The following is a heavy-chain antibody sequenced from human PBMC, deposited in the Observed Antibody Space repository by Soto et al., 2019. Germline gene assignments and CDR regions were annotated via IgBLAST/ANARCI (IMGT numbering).Heavy chain of an antibody. V-gene: IGHV3-23*01. J-gene: IGHJ5*02. CDR3: AKGSLQWCSGYGPCYTLDL. CDR2: ITDSGDNS. CDR1: GFALGNYA. Sequence: GGSLKLPCVGPGFALGNYAVTWVRQAPGKGLECRSAITDSGDNSTYAGSVRGRFTMSRDNSNNVVYLQMNSLRVEDSARYYYAKGSLQWCSGYGPCYTLDLWGQGAPVTVSS. D-gene: IGHD4-4*01.